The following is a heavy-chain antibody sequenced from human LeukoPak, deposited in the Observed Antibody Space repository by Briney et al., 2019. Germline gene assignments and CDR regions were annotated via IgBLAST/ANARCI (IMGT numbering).Heavy chain of an antibody. D-gene: IGHD6-6*01. J-gene: IGHJ6*03. Sequence: ASVKVSCKASGYTFPGYYMHWVRQAPGQGLKWMGWINPNSGGTNYAQKFQGRVTMTRDTSISTAYMELSRLRSEDTAVYYCARDRTQYSSSGYYYYMDVWGKGTTVTVSS. CDR1: GYTFPGYY. CDR2: INPNSGGT. V-gene: IGHV1-2*02. CDR3: ARDRTQYSSSGYYYYMDV.